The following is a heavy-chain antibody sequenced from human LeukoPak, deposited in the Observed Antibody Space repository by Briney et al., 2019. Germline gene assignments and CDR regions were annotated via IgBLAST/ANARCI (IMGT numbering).Heavy chain of an antibody. V-gene: IGHV4-34*01. CDR2: INHSGST. CDR3: ARARLQQLRTHYYYYGMDV. Sequence: SETLPLTCAVYGGSFSGYYWSWIRQPPGKGLEWIGEINHSGSTNYNPSLKSRVTISVDTSKNQFSLKLSSVTAADTAVYYCARARLQQLRTHYYYYGMDVWGQGTTVTVSS. CDR1: GGSFSGYY. D-gene: IGHD6-13*01. J-gene: IGHJ6*02.